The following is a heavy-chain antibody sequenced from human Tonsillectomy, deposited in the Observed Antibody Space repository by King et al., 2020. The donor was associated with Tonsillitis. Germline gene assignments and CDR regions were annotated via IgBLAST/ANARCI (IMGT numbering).Heavy chain of an antibody. V-gene: IGHV3-30*02. CDR2: IRYDATNK. J-gene: IGHJ4*02. CDR1: GFTFSSYG. Sequence: QVQLVESGGGVVQPGGSLRLSCAASGFTFSSYGMHWVRQAPGKGLEWVAFIRYDATNKSYADSVKGRFTISRDNSKNTLYLQMNSLRAEDTAVYYCAKDHEWGIRGVVSHFDYWGQGTLVTVSS. CDR3: AKDHEWGIRGVVSHFDY. D-gene: IGHD3-10*01.